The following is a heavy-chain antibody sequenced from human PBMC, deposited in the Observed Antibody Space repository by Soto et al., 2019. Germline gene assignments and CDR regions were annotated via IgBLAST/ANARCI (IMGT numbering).Heavy chain of an antibody. J-gene: IGHJ3*02. Sequence: SETLSLTGTVSGGSISSGGYYWSWIRQHPGKGLEWIGDIYYSGSTYYNPSLKSRVTISVDTSKNQFSLKLSSVTAADTAVYYCARALARGLMRLRTGTFDIWGGGTMVTGSS. CDR3: ARALARGLMRLRTGTFDI. V-gene: IGHV4-31*03. CDR2: IYYSGST. CDR1: GGSISSGGYY. D-gene: IGHD2-21*02.